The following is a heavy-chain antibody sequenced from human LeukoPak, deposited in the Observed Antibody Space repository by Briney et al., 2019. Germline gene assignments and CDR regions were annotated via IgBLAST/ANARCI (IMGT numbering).Heavy chain of an antibody. CDR1: GYTFTGYY. J-gene: IGHJ4*02. CDR2: INPNSGGT. D-gene: IGHD3-9*01. CDR3: ATLNRIARYYDILTGYHNPGDY. Sequence: GASVKVSCKASGYTFTGYYMHWVRQAPGQGLEWMGWINPNSGGTNYAQKFQGRVTMTRDTSISTAYMELSRLRSDDTAVYYCATLNRIARYYDILTGYHNPGDYWGQGTLVTVSS. V-gene: IGHV1-2*02.